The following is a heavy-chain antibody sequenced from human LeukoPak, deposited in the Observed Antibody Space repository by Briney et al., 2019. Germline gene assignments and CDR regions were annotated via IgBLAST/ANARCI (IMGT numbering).Heavy chain of an antibody. CDR1: GFTFNIYW. D-gene: IGHD3-22*01. V-gene: IGHV3-7*01. Sequence: GGSLRLSCAASGFTFNIYWMSWVRQAPGKGLEWVASIKQDGSVKHFLDSVKGRFTISRDNAKNSLYLQMNSLRAEDTAVYYCARTFDSSGYDYGHYFDYWGQGALVTVPS. CDR3: ARTFDSSGYDYGHYFDY. CDR2: IKQDGSVK. J-gene: IGHJ4*02.